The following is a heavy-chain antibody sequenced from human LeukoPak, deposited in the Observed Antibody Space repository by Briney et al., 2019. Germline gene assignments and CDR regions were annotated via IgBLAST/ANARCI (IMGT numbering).Heavy chain of an antibody. CDR1: GFTFTNAW. CDR2: IKSKTDGGTT. CDR3: AKYDTSVNFDY. J-gene: IGHJ4*02. Sequence: PGGSLRLSCVASGFTFTNAWMSWVRQAPGKGLEWVGHIKSKTDGGTTDYAAPVKGRFIISRDDSEHTLYLQMNSLKSDDTAVYYCAKYDTSVNFDYWGQGTLVTVSP. V-gene: IGHV3-15*05. D-gene: IGHD3-22*01.